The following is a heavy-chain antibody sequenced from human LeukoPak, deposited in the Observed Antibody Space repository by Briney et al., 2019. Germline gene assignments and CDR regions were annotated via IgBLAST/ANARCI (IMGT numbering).Heavy chain of an antibody. J-gene: IGHJ4*02. Sequence: SETLSLTCTVSGGSISSYYWSWIRQPPGKGLEWIGYIYYSGSTNYNPSLKSRVTISVDTSKNQFSLRLSSVTAADTAVYYCARHLGSRSWYEPFDYWGQGTLVTVSS. V-gene: IGHV4-59*08. CDR3: ARHLGSRSWYEPFDY. D-gene: IGHD6-13*01. CDR1: GGSISSYY. CDR2: IYYSGST.